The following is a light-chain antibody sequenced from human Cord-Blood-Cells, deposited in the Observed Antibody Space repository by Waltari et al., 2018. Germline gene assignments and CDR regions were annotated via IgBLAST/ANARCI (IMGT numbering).Light chain of an antibody. V-gene: IGLV3-1*01. CDR1: KLGDKY. J-gene: IGLJ2*01. Sequence: SYELTQPPTVSVSPGQIASITCSGDKLGDKYACWYQQKPGQSPVLVIYPDSKWPSGIPERFSGSNSGNTATLTISGTQAMDEADYYCQAWDSSTVVFCGGTKLTVL. CDR2: PDS. CDR3: QAWDSSTVV.